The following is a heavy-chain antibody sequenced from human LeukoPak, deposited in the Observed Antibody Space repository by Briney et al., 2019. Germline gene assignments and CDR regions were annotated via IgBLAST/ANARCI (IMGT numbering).Heavy chain of an antibody. J-gene: IGHJ4*02. V-gene: IGHV4-59*08. CDR2: IYYIGST. CDR3: ARHPPSTVTPFDY. CDR1: GDSISSYY. Sequence: SETLSLTCTVSGDSISSYYWSWIRQPPGKGLEWIGYIYYIGSTNYNPSLKSRVTISVDTSKNQISLKLSSVTAADTAVYYCARHPPSTVTPFDYWGQGTLVTVSS. D-gene: IGHD4-17*01.